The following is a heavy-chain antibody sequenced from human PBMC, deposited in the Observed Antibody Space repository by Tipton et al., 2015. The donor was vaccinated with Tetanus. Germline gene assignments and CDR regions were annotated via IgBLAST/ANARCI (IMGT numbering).Heavy chain of an antibody. CDR3: AKPVTSAGTDY. Sequence: SLRLSCAASGFTFSNYGMHWVRQAPGKGLEWVAVMSKDGGFEHYVDSAKGRFTISRDNSKNTLSLQMDRLRADDTAVYYCAKPVTSAGTDYWGQGTLVTVS. CDR1: GFTFSNYG. V-gene: IGHV3-30*18. J-gene: IGHJ4*02. D-gene: IGHD6-13*01. CDR2: MSKDGGFE.